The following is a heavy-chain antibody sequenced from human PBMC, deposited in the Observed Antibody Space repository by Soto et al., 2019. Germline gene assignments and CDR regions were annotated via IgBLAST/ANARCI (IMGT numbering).Heavy chain of an antibody. J-gene: IGHJ6*02. CDR2: IIPIFGTA. CDR3: ARGAVEMATINGMDV. CDR1: GGNCSSYS. D-gene: IGHD5-12*01. V-gene: IGHV1-69*06. Sequence: SVKIFCKASGGNCSSYSISWVRQPPGQGLEWMGGIIPIFGTANYAQKFQGRVTITADKSTSTAYMELSSLRSEDTADYYCARGAVEMATINGMDVWGQGTTVTVSS.